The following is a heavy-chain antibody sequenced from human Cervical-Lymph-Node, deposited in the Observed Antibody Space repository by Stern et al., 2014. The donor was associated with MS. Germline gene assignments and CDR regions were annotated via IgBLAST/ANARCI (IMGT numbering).Heavy chain of an antibody. CDR3: AKEGGAY. D-gene: IGHD3-16*01. CDR1: GFTFGNYA. CDR2: ITGRGDST. J-gene: IGHJ4*02. V-gene: IGHV3-23*04. Sequence: QLVESGGGLVQPGGSLRLSCAVSGFTFGNYAMTWVRQPPGKGLEWVSSITGRGDSTYYADSVKGRFTISRDNSNNTLYLQMSSLRAEDTAVYYCAKEGGAYWGQGTLVTVSS.